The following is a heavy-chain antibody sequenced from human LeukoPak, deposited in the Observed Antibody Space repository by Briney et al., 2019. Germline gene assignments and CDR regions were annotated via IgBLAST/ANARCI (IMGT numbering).Heavy chain of an antibody. D-gene: IGHD6-13*01. Sequence: GGSLRLSCAASGFIFSSYWMSWVRQAPGKGLEWVANIKQDGSEKYYVDSVKGRFTISRDNAKNSLYLQMNSLRAEDTAVYYCARIDSLIAGSDYWGQGTLVTVSS. CDR3: ARIDSLIAGSDY. CDR2: IKQDGSEK. V-gene: IGHV3-7*01. CDR1: GFIFSSYW. J-gene: IGHJ4*02.